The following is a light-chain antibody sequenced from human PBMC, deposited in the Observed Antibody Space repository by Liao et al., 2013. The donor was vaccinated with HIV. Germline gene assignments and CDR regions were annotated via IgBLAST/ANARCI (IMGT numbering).Light chain of an antibody. V-gene: IGLV3-1*01. CDR3: QTWDNNINYV. J-gene: IGLJ1*01. Sequence: SYELTQAPSVSVSPGQTASITCSGDKLGNKYACWYQVKPGQSPVLVIYQDNKRPSGIPERFSGSNSGNTATLTISGTQAMDEADYYCQTWDNNINYVFGTGTKVTVL. CDR2: QDN. CDR1: KLGNKY.